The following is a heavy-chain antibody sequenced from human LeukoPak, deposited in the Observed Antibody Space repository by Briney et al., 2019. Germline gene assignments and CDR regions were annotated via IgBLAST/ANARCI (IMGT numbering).Heavy chain of an antibody. CDR2: ISHSGTT. D-gene: IGHD6-13*01. J-gene: IGHJ4*02. CDR1: GDSISSDNW. CDR3: ARDSARGSTWSFDF. V-gene: IGHV4-4*02. Sequence: PSETLSLTCAVSGDSISSDNWWNWVRQPPGKGLEWIGEISHSGTTLYNPSLKSRVSISVDKSNNQFSLNLNSVTAADTAVYFCARDSARGSTWSFDFWGQGTLVTVSS.